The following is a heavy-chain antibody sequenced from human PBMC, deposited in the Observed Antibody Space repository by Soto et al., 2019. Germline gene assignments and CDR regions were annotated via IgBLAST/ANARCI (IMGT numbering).Heavy chain of an antibody. CDR2: IIPIFGTA. CDR1: GGTFSSYA. J-gene: IGHJ1*01. V-gene: IGHV1-69*13. D-gene: IGHD1-26*01. CDR3: AMEPSRGYYEWEYFQH. Sequence: SVKVSCKASGGTFSSYAISWVRQAPGQGLEWMGGIIPIFGTANYAQRFQGRVTITADESTSTAYMELSSLRSEDTAVYYCAMEPSRGYYEWEYFQHWGQGTLVTVSS.